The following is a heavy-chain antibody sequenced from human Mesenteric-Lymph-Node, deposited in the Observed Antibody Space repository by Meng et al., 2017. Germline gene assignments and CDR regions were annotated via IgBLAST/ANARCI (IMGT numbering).Heavy chain of an antibody. V-gene: IGHV3-21*01. CDR3: TREDIPADGPLDY. CDR2: ISSSSSYI. D-gene: IGHD6-13*01. Sequence: GESLKISCAASGFTFSSYSMNWVRQAPGTGLEWVSSISSSSSYIYYADSVKGRFTISRDNAKNSLYLQMNSLRTDDTGIYYCTREDIPADGPLDYWGQGILVTVSS. J-gene: IGHJ4*02. CDR1: GFTFSSYS.